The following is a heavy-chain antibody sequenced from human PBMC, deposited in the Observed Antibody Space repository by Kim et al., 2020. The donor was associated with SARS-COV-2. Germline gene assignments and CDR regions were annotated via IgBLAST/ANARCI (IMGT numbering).Heavy chain of an antibody. CDR3: ARDFSVYGDYNG. V-gene: IGHV1-2*02. J-gene: IGHJ4*02. D-gene: IGHD4-17*01. Sequence: NYAQKFQGRVTMTRDTSISTAYMELSRLRSDDTAVYYCARDFSVYGDYNGWGQGTLVTVSS.